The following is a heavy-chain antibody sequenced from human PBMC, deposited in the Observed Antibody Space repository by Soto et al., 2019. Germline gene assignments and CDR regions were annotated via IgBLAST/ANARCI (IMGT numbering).Heavy chain of an antibody. CDR2: INPNSGGT. CDR1: GYTFTGYY. J-gene: IGHJ3*02. V-gene: IGHV1-2*02. Sequence: ASVKVSCKASGYTFTGYYMHWVRQAPGQGLEWMGWINPNSGGTNYAQKFQSRVTMTRDTSTSTAYMELRSLRSDDTAVYYCARDRAVVAAKRRDAFDIWGQGTMVTVSS. CDR3: ARDRAVVAAKRRDAFDI. D-gene: IGHD2-15*01.